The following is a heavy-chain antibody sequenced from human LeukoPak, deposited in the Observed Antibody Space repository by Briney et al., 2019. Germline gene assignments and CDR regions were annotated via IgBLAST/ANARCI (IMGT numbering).Heavy chain of an antibody. CDR3: ARRYSYGYASAFDI. J-gene: IGHJ3*02. D-gene: IGHD5-18*01. V-gene: IGHV1-69*13. Sequence: GASVKVSCKASGGTFSSYAISWVRQAPGQGLEWMGGIIPIFGTANYAQKFQGRVTITADESTSTAYMELSSLGSEDTAVYYCARRYSYGYASAFDIWGQGTMVTVSS. CDR1: GGTFSSYA. CDR2: IIPIFGTA.